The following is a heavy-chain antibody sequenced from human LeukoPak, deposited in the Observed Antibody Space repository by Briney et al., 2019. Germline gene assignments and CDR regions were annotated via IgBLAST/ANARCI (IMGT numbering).Heavy chain of an antibody. CDR3: ANALTLGSSSAFDP. Sequence: GGSLRLSCAASGFTFDDYAMHWVRQAPGKGLEWVSGLSWNSGSIGYADSVKGRFTISIDNAKNSLYLQMNSLRAEDTALYYCANALTLGSSSAFDPWGQGTLVTVSS. D-gene: IGHD6-13*01. CDR2: LSWNSGSI. V-gene: IGHV3-9*01. CDR1: GFTFDDYA. J-gene: IGHJ5*02.